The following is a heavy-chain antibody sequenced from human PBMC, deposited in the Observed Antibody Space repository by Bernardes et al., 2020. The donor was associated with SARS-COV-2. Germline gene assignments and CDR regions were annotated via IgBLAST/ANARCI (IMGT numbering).Heavy chain of an antibody. Sequence: GGSLRLSCAASGFTFSTYAMSWVRQAPGKGLEFVAVIGFNGGFTYYADSVKGRFTVSRNNSENTLYLQMNGLRAEDAAVYYCAKGNLLAFWGQGTRVTVSS. CDR2: IGFNGGFT. CDR1: GFTFSTYA. CDR3: AKGNLLAF. D-gene: IGHD2-21*01. V-gene: IGHV3-23*01. J-gene: IGHJ4*02.